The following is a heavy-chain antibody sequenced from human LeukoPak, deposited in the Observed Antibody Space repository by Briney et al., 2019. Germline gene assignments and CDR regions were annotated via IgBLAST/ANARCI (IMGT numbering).Heavy chain of an antibody. J-gene: IGHJ4*02. CDR2: ISWNSGSI. CDR3: ARDLSTGYYFDS. V-gene: IGHV3-9*01. CDR1: GFTFDDYA. Sequence: GRSLRLSCAASGFTFDDYAMHWVRQAPGKGLEWVSGISWNSGSIGYADSVKGRFTISRDNARNSLYLQMNSLRAEDTAVYYCARDLSTGYYFDSWGQGTLVTVSS. D-gene: IGHD3-22*01.